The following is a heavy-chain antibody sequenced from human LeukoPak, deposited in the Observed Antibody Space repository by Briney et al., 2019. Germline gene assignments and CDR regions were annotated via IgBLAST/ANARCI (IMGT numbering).Heavy chain of an antibody. CDR2: IYTSGST. CDR1: GGSISSYY. D-gene: IGHD3-9*01. J-gene: IGHJ3*02. V-gene: IGHV4-4*07. CDR3: ARGRLRYFDRDAFDI. Sequence: PSETLSLTCTVSGGSISSYYWSWIRQPAGKGLEWIGRIYTSGSTNYNPSLKSRVTMSVDTSKNQFSLKLSSVTAADTAVYYCARGRLRYFDRDAFDIWGQGTMVTVSS.